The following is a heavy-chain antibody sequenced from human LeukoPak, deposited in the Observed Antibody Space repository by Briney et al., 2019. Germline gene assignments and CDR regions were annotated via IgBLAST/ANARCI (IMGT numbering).Heavy chain of an antibody. CDR2: IIPIFGIA. Sequence: GSSVKVSCKASGGTFSSYAISWVQQAPGQGLEWMGRIIPIFGIANYAQKFQGRVTITADKSTSTAYMELSSLRSEDTAVYYCAFYYCSSTSCYTRWFDYWGQGTLVTVSS. CDR3: AFYYCSSTSCYTRWFDY. CDR1: GGTFSSYA. J-gene: IGHJ4*02. D-gene: IGHD2-2*02. V-gene: IGHV1-69*04.